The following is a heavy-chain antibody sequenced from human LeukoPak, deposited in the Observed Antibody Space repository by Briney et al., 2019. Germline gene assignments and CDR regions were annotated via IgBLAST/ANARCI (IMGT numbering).Heavy chain of an antibody. CDR1: GFTFSSYD. CDR3: VKGGIYRINWFDP. CDR2: IWYDGSNK. Sequence: GESLKISCAASGFTFSSYDMHWVRQAPGKGLEWVALIWYDGSNKNYADSVKGRFTISRDNSKNTLFLQMNSLRAEDTAVYYCVKGGIYRINWFDPWGQGTLVTVSS. V-gene: IGHV3-33*06. D-gene: IGHD5-12*01. J-gene: IGHJ5*02.